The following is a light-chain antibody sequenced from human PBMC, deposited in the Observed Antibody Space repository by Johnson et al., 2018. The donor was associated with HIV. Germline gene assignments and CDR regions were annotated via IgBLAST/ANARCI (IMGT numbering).Light chain of an antibody. J-gene: IGLJ1*01. CDR3: GTWDSSLSAYV. Sequence: QSVLTQPPSVSAAPGQKVTVSCSGSSSNIGSNDVSWYQQFPGAAPKLLIYENNKRPSGIPDRFSGSKSGTSATLGITGLQTGDEADYYCGTWDSSLSAYVIGTETKVTVL. CDR1: SSNIGSND. CDR2: ENN. V-gene: IGLV1-51*02.